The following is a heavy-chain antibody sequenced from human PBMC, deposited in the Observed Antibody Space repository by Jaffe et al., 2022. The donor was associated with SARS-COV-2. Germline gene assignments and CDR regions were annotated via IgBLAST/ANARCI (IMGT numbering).Heavy chain of an antibody. V-gene: IGHV1-69*08. Sequence: QVQLVQSGAEVKKPGSSVKVSCKASGGTFSSYTISWVRQAPGQGLEWMGRIIPILGIANYAQKFQGRVTITADKSTSTAYMELSSLRSEDTAVYYCARDRSAPVTYSSGFYYFDYWGQGTLVTVSS. D-gene: IGHD3-22*01. CDR2: IIPILGIA. J-gene: IGHJ4*02. CDR3: ARDRSAPVTYSSGFYYFDY. CDR1: GGTFSSYT.